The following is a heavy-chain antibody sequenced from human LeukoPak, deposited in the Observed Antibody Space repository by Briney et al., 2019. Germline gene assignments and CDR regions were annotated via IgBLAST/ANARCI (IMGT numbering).Heavy chain of an antibody. D-gene: IGHD1-14*01. CDR3: ARGTSRVFPYYFDY. V-gene: IGHV4-59*01. Sequence: SATLSLTWTVYGGSIGSSYWSWIRQHPGKGLEWIGYIYYSGSTNYNPSLKSRVTISVDTSKNQFSLKLSSVTAADTAVYYCARGTSRVFPYYFDYWGQGTLVTVSS. CDR1: GGSIGSSY. CDR2: IYYSGST. J-gene: IGHJ4*02.